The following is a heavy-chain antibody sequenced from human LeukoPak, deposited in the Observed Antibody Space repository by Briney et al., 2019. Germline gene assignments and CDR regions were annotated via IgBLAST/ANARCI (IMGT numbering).Heavy chain of an antibody. CDR3: ARLRVSVTTTSDFDY. CDR1: GASLSSSHYS. CDR2: IYSGGST. V-gene: IGHV4-39*01. D-gene: IGHD5-12*01. J-gene: IGHJ4*02. Sequence: SETLSLTCTVSGASLSSSHYSWGWIRQPPGKGLEWIGSIYSGGSTYYNPSLKSRVTISVDTSKNQFSLKLSSVTAADTAVYYCARLRVSVTTTSDFDYWGQGTLVTVSS.